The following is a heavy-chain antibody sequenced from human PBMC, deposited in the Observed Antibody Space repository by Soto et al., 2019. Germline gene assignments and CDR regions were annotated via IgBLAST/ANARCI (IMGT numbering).Heavy chain of an antibody. CDR1: GFTFSSYD. D-gene: IGHD3-10*01. J-gene: IGHJ2*01. Sequence: EVQLVESGGGLVQPGGSLRLSCAASGFTFSSYDMHWVRQATGKGLEWVSAIGTAGDTYYPGSVKGRFTISRENAKNSLYLQMNSLRAGDTAVYYCARAAGRNYGSGRPYFWYFDLWGRGTLVTVSS. CDR3: ARAAGRNYGSGRPYFWYFDL. V-gene: IGHV3-13*04. CDR2: IGTAGDT.